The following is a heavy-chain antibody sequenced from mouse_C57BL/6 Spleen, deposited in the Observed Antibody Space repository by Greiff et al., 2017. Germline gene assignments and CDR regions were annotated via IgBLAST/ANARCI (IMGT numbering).Heavy chain of an antibody. V-gene: IGHV1-82*01. CDR3: AHLRGYAMDY. CDR1: GYAFSSSW. CDR2: IYPGDGDT. J-gene: IGHJ4*01. Sequence: QSGPELVKLGASVKISCKASGYAFSSSWMNWVKQRPGKGLEWIGRIYPGDGDTNYNGKFKGKARLTADKSSSTAYMQLSSLTSEDSAVYFCAHLRGYAMDYWGEVASVTVSS. D-gene: IGHD1-1*01.